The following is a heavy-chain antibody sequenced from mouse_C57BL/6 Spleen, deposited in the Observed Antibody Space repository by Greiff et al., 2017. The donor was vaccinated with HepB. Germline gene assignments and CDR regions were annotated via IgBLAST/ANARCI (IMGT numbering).Heavy chain of an antibody. CDR1: GYAFSSSW. CDR2: IYPGDGDT. Sequence: VQLQQPGPELVKPGASVKISCKASGYAFSSSWMNWVKQRPGKGLEWIGRIYPGDGDTNYNGKFKGKATLTADKSSSTAYMQLSSLTSEDSAVYFCAKLLDYAMDYWGQGTSVTVSS. D-gene: IGHD1-3*01. CDR3: AKLLDYAMDY. V-gene: IGHV1-82*01. J-gene: IGHJ4*01.